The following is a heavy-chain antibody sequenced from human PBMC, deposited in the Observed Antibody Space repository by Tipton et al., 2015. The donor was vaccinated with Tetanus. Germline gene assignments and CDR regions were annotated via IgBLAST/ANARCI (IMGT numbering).Heavy chain of an antibody. Sequence: SLRLSCAASAFTFTGYHMSWVRQAPGQGLEWVSGIGLSGGNTYYADSVRGRFTIARDNSKNTLYLQMSSLRAGDTALYYCAKARTVLSDWFDAWGQGTQITVSS. J-gene: IGHJ5*02. CDR1: AFTFTGYH. D-gene: IGHD1-14*01. V-gene: IGHV3-23*01. CDR2: IGLSGGNT. CDR3: AKARTVLSDWFDA.